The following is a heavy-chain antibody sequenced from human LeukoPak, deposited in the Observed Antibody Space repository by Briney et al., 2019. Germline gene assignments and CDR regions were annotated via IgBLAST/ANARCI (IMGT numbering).Heavy chain of an antibody. CDR2: IYTSGST. CDR1: SDSIYSGIYY. CDR3: ARDVDTFFDY. V-gene: IGHV4-61*02. D-gene: IGHD5-18*01. J-gene: IGHJ4*02. Sequence: SETLSLTCTVSSDSIYSGIYYWSWIRQPAGKGLEWIGRIYTSGSTYYNPSLKSRFTISLDTSKNQFSLTLISVTAADTAVYYCARDVDTFFDYWGQGTLVTVSS.